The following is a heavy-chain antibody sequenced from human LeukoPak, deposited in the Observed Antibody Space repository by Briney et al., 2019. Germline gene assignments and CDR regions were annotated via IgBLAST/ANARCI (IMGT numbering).Heavy chain of an antibody. V-gene: IGHV3-23*01. J-gene: IGHJ4*02. Sequence: PGGSLRLSCAASGFTFSSYAMGWVRQAPGKGPEWVSSISGSGGHTYFADSVEGRFTISRDNSKNTLDLLMNSLKVEDTAVYYCAKFRYHSNDNNYLDFNYWGQGTLVTVSS. CDR2: ISGSGGHT. CDR1: GFTFSSYA. D-gene: IGHD3-22*01. CDR3: AKFRYHSNDNNYLDFNY.